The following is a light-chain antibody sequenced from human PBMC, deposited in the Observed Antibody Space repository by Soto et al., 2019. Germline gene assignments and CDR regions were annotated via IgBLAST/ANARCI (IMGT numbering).Light chain of an antibody. Sequence: DIQMTQSLSSLSASVGDRVTITCQASQDITNYLHWYQQKPGKAPKLLIFDASNLETGVPSRFSGGGSGTDFTFTISSLQPEDIATYYCQQSVNLPRTFGGGTKVEIK. CDR1: QDITNY. CDR2: DAS. V-gene: IGKV1-33*01. CDR3: QQSVNLPRT. J-gene: IGKJ4*01.